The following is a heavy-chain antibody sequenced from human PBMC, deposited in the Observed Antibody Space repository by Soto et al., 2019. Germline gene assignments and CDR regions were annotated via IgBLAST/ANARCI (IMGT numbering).Heavy chain of an antibody. V-gene: IGHV5-51*01. CDR3: PRTLYGSGSYSDY. CDR1: GYSFATYW. Sequence: GESLKISCKGSGYSFATYWIAWVRQMPGKGLEWMGIIYPADSDTRYSPSFQGQVTISADKSISTAYLQWSSLKASDTAIYYCPRTLYGSGSYSDYWGQGTLVTVSS. D-gene: IGHD3-10*01. CDR2: IYPADSDT. J-gene: IGHJ4*02.